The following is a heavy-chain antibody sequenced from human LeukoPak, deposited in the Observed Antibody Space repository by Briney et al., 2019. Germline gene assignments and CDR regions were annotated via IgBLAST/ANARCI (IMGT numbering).Heavy chain of an antibody. J-gene: IGHJ4*02. V-gene: IGHV3-7*01. CDR1: GFTFSSYW. D-gene: IGHD6-13*01. CDR2: IKQDGSEK. Sequence: GGSLRLSCAASGFTFSSYWMSWVRQAPGKGLEWVANIKQDGSEKYYVDSVKGRFTISRDNAKNSLYLQMNSLGAEDTAVYYCARFSSSWYGGYFDYWGQGTLVTVSS. CDR3: ARFSSSWYGGYFDY.